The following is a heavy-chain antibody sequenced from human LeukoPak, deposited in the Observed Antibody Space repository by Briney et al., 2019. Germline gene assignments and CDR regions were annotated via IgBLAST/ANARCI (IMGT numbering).Heavy chain of an antibody. CDR1: GGSISSYY. CDR3: ARLRSGWFDP. Sequence: SETLSLTCTVSGGSISSYYWSWIRQPPGKGLEWIGYIYYSGSTNYNPSLKSRVTISVDTSKNQFSLKLSSVTAADTAVYYCARLRSGWFDPWGQGTLVTVSS. J-gene: IGHJ5*02. V-gene: IGHV4-59*01. D-gene: IGHD6-19*01. CDR2: IYYSGST.